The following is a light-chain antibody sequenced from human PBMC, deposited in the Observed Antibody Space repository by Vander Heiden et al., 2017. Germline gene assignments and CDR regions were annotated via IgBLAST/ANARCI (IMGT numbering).Light chain of an antibody. J-gene: IGKJ2*01. CDR2: AAS. V-gene: IGKV1-39*01. Sequence: DIQMTQSPSSLSASVGDRVTITGRASQSISSYLNWYQQKPGKAPKLLIYAASSLQSGVPSRFSGSGSGTDFTLTIGGLQPEDFATYYCQQSYSGPYTFGQGTKLEI. CDR1: QSISSY. CDR3: QQSYSGPYT.